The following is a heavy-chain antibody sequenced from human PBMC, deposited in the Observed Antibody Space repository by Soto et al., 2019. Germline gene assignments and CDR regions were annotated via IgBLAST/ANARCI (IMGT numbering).Heavy chain of an antibody. CDR1: GFSLSTSGVG. V-gene: IGHV2-5*02. CDR2: IYWDDDK. CDR3: AHSYCSGGSCYRLYWYFDL. Sequence: QITLKESGPTLVKPTQTLTLTCTFSGFSLSTSGVGVGWIRQPPGKALEWLALIYWDDDKRYSPSLKSRLTITKETSKNQVVLTMTNMDPVDTATYYCAHSYCSGGSCYRLYWYFDLWGRGTLVTVSS. J-gene: IGHJ2*01. D-gene: IGHD2-15*01.